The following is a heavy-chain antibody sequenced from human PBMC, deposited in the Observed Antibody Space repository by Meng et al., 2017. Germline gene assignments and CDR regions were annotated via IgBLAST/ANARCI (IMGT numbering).Heavy chain of an antibody. V-gene: IGHV1-69*06. J-gene: IGHJ4*02. D-gene: IGHD3-22*01. CDR1: GGTFSSYA. Sequence: SVKVSCKASGGTFSSYAISWVRQAPGQGLEWMGGIIPIFGTASYAQKFQGRVTITADKSTSTAYMELSSLRSEDTAVYYCARASGYYYDSSGYYYDFDYWGQGTLVTVSS. CDR2: IIPIFGTA. CDR3: ARASGYYYDSSGYYYDFDY.